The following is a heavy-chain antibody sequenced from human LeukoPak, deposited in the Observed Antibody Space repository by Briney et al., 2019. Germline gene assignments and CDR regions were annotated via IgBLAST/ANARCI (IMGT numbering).Heavy chain of an antibody. J-gene: IGHJ4*02. CDR1: AGSISSYY. CDR3: ARCGAKVEPPSL. V-gene: IGHV4-59*08. Sequence: SETLSLTCTVSAGSISSYYWSWLRHPPGKGREWIGYIYYSGSTNYNPSLKGRVTISVDTSKNQFSLKLSSVTATDTPVYYCARCGAKVEPPSLWGQGTLVTVSS. D-gene: IGHD1-14*01. CDR2: IYYSGST.